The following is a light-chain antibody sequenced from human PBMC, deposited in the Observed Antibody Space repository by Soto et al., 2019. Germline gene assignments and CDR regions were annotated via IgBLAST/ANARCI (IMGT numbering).Light chain of an antibody. CDR3: QQYGSSPPS. CDR1: ESVSSGY. V-gene: IGKV3-20*01. J-gene: IGKJ2*01. Sequence: EIVLTQSPGTLSLSPGERVTHSCRASESVSSGYVGWYQQKPGQAPRLVIFGAIGRATGIPDRFRGSGSGTDFTLTISSLEPEDFAVYYSQQYGSSPPSIGQGTQLEIK. CDR2: GAI.